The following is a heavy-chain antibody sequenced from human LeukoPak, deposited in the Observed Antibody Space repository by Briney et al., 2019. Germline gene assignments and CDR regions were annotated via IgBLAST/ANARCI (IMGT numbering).Heavy chain of an antibody. D-gene: IGHD6-19*01. CDR1: GFTFSSYA. CDR2: ISSNGGST. Sequence: GGSLRLSCSASGFTFSSYAMHWVRQAPGKGLEYVSAISSNGGSTYYADSVKGRFTISRDNSKNTLYLQMSSLRAEDTAVYYCVKDTKPVAGTGDAFDIRGQGTMVTVSS. CDR3: VKDTKPVAGTGDAFDI. J-gene: IGHJ3*02. V-gene: IGHV3-64D*06.